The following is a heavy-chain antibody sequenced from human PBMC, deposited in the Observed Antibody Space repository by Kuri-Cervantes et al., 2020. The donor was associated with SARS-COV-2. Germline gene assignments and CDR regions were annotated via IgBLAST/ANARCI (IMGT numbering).Heavy chain of an antibody. Sequence: GESLKTSCAASGFTFRDYYMSWIRQAPGKGLEWVSYISSSCSTIYYADSVKGRFTISRDNAKNSLYLQMNSLRAEDTAVFYCARDTYYDFWSGYYPRDAFDIWGQGTMVTVSS. CDR3: ARDTYYDFWSGYYPRDAFDI. D-gene: IGHD3-3*01. J-gene: IGHJ3*02. CDR2: ISSSCSTI. V-gene: IGHV3-11*04. CDR1: GFTFRDYY.